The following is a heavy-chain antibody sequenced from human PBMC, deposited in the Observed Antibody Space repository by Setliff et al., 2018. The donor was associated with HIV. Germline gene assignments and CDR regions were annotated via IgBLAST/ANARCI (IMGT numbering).Heavy chain of an antibody. D-gene: IGHD3-22*01. CDR2: INPTGGST. CDR1: GYSFTNHY. CDR3: ARDYYDSSGYIFFPGLPDY. V-gene: IGHV1-46*01. J-gene: IGHJ4*02. Sequence: ASVKVSCKPSGYSFTNHYMHWVRQAPGQGLEWMGVINPTGGSTRNTQKFQGRVAMTRDTSTSTVYMELSRLRSDDTAVYYCARDYYDSSGYIFFPGLPDYWGQGTLVTVSS.